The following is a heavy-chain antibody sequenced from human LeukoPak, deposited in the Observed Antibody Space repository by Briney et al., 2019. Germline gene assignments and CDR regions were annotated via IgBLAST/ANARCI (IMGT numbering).Heavy chain of an antibody. J-gene: IGHJ4*02. D-gene: IGHD2-2*01. V-gene: IGHV1-3*04. Sequence: ASVKVSCRASGYIFTSYAMHWVRQAPGQRLEWMGWINTGNGNTKYSQKFQGRVTITRDTSATTAYMELSSLRSEDTAVYYCARGYCSSTSCYDFDYWGQGTLVTVSS. CDR3: ARGYCSSTSCYDFDY. CDR2: INTGNGNT. CDR1: GYIFTSYA.